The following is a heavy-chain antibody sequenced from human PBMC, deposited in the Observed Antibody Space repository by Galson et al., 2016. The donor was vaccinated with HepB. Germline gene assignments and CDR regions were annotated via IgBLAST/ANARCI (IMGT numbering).Heavy chain of an antibody. CDR2: TYYRSGWYH. Sequence: CAISGDSVSSDSAGWNWIRQSPERGLEWLGRTYYRSGWYHDHATSLGGRLMRYGDTSKNQFSLQLTSVTVEDTAVYFCARGNNPIVIVPASIPGHSFDIWGQGTMVTVSS. V-gene: IGHV6-1*01. CDR3: ARGNNPIVIVPASIPGHSFDI. CDR1: GDSVSSDSAG. J-gene: IGHJ3*02. D-gene: IGHD2-2*01.